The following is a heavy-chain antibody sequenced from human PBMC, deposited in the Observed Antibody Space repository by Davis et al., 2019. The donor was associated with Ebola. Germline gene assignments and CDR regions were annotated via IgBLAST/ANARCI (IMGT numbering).Heavy chain of an antibody. CDR2: INVGNGNT. V-gene: IGHV1-3*01. D-gene: IGHD1-1*01. J-gene: IGHJ6*04. Sequence: AASVKVSCKASGFTFSTYTIHWVRQAPGQRLEWMGWINVGNGNTKYSQKWQGRFTITRDTSASTVHMDLSSLRSEDTAVYFCARTQPFYYFAMDVWGKGTTVSVAS. CDR1: GFTFSTYT. CDR3: ARTQPFYYFAMDV.